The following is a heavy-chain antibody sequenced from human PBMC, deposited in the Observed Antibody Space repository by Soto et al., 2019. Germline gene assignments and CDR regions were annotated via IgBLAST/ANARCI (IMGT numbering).Heavy chain of an antibody. CDR1: GFTFRNYA. V-gene: IGHV3-30-3*01. J-gene: IGHJ6*02. CDR2: IAYDGSNA. CDR3: ARVDREDILVVVGARPGEYGIDI. Sequence: QVQLVESGGGVVQPGGSLRLSCAASGFTFRNYAMHWVRQAPGKGLEWLAGIAYDGSNAFYRDSVKGRFTISRDNSKNTLYLHMNSLRSEDTGVYYCARVDREDILVVVGARPGEYGIDIWGQGTTVTVSS. D-gene: IGHD2-15*01.